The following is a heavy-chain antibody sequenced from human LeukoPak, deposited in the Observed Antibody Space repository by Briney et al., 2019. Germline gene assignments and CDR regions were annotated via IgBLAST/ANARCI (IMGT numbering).Heavy chain of an antibody. J-gene: IGHJ6*03. Sequence: GGSLRLSCAASGFTFSSYAMSWVRQAPGKWLDWVSVIGDSGVNTDYADSVKGRFTISRDNSKNTLYLQMNSLRAEDTAVYYCAKNGDRGAYCSGGSCYPYYYYYMDVWGKGTTVTISS. D-gene: IGHD2-15*01. CDR3: AKNGDRGAYCSGGSCYPYYYYYMDV. CDR2: IGDSGVNT. CDR1: GFTFSSYA. V-gene: IGHV3-23*01.